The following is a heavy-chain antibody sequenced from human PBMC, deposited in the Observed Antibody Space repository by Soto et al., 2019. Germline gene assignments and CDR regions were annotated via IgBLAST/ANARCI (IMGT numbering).Heavy chain of an antibody. CDR3: ARDSEYSSSEYYFDY. CDR2: INPNSGGT. V-gene: IGHV1-2*04. J-gene: IGHJ4*02. D-gene: IGHD6-6*01. Sequence: ASVKVSCKASGYTFTAYFIHWVRQAPGQGLEWMGWINPNSGGTNYAQKFQGWVTMTRDTSISTAYMELSRLRSDDTAVYYCARDSEYSSSEYYFDYWGQGTLVTVSS. CDR1: GYTFTAYF.